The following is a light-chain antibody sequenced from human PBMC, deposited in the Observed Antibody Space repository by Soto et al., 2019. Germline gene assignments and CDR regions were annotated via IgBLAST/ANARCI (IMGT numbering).Light chain of an antibody. Sequence: DIQMTQSPSTLSASVGDRVTITCRASQSISSWLAWYQQKPGKAPKLLIYDASSLESGVPSRFSGSGSGTEFTLTISSLQPYDFATYNCQQYNSYSTFGQGTKVEIK. CDR3: QQYNSYST. CDR1: QSISSW. CDR2: DAS. J-gene: IGKJ1*01. V-gene: IGKV1-5*01.